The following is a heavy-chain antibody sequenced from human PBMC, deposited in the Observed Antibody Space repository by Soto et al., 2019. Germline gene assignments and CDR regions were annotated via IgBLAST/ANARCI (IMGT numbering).Heavy chain of an antibody. Sequence: QVQLVESGGGVVRPGRSLRLSCVASGFTFRDYGMHWVRQAPGKGLEWVAGISHHGLKENYAYSVKGRFTISRDNPKKPVNLHWDSLRGDETAVYYFAKDWGGGSNTYYFEYWGQGTLVTVSS. D-gene: IGHD1-26*01. V-gene: IGHV3-30*18. CDR1: GFTFRDYG. CDR2: ISHHGLKE. J-gene: IGHJ4*02. CDR3: AKDWGGGSNTYYFEY.